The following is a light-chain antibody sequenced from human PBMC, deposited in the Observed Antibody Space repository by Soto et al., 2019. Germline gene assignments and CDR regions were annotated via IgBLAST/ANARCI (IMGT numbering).Light chain of an antibody. V-gene: IGLV1-40*01. J-gene: IGLJ3*02. CDR3: QSYDSSLSGAV. CDR2: GNN. CDR1: SFNIGAGYD. Sequence: VLTQPPSVSGAPGQRVTISCTGSSFNIGAGYDVHWYQQLPGTAPKLLIYGNNNRPSGVPDRFSGSKSGTSASLAITGLQAEDEADYYCQSYDSSLSGAVFGGGTKLTVL.